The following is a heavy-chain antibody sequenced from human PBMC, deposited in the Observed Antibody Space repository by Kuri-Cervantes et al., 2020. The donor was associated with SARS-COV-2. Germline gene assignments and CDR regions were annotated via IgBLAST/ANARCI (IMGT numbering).Heavy chain of an antibody. CDR1: GGSLSVYY. J-gene: IGHJ5*02. CDR3: ARVVVLVVAATYNWFDP. CDR2: NNNSGSI. V-gene: IGHV4-34*01. D-gene: IGHD2-15*01. Sequence: SETLTPTCAVYGGSLSVYYWSWIRQHPGKGLEWIGENNNSGSINYNPSLISPISISVDTSKKQFSLKLSSVTDADTAVYDCARVVVLVVAATYNWFDPWGQGTLVTVSS.